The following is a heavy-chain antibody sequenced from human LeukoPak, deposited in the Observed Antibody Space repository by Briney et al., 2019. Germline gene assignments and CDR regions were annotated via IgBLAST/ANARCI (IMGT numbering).Heavy chain of an antibody. CDR2: IYPGDSDT. J-gene: IGHJ5*02. V-gene: IGHV5-51*01. CDR3: ARLGYCTNGVCYGFAP. D-gene: IGHD2-8*01. CDR1: GYSFTSYW. Sequence: GAPLKISFKGSGYSFTSYWIGWVRQMPGKGLEWMGIIYPGDSDTRYSPSFQGQVTISADKSISTVYLQWSSLKASDTAMYYCARLGYCTNGVCYGFAPWGQGTLVTVSS.